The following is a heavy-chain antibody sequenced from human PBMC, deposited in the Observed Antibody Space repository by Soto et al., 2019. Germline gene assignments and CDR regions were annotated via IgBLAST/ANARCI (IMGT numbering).Heavy chain of an antibody. CDR3: ASTAAGIRVPTDWFEP. J-gene: IGHJ5*02. D-gene: IGHD6-13*01. CDR1: GGSISSSSYY. Sequence: PSETLSLTCTVSGGSISSSSYYWGWIRQPPGKGLEWIGSIYYSGSTYYNPSLKSRVTISVDTSKNQFSLKLSSVTAADTAVYYCASTAAGIRVPTDWFEPWGQGTLVTVSS. V-gene: IGHV4-39*01. CDR2: IYYSGST.